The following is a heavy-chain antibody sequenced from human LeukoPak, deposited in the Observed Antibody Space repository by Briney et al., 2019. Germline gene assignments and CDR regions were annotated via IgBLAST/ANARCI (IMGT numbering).Heavy chain of an antibody. CDR2: IRYDGSKK. Sequence: GGSLRLSCAASGFTFTNYAMHWVRQAPGKGLEWVAVIRYDGSKKYYAGSVKGRFTISRDNSKNLVSLQMNSLSAEDAAVYYCARDGINGNYYFDYWGQGTLVTVSS. V-gene: IGHV3-30*04. CDR1: GFTFTNYA. CDR3: ARDGINGNYYFDY. D-gene: IGHD4-23*01. J-gene: IGHJ4*02.